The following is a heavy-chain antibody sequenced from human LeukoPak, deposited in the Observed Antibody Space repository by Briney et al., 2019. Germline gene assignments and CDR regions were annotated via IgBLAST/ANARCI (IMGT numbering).Heavy chain of an antibody. J-gene: IGHJ4*02. CDR2: VRDSGDTT. CDR3: AKARGYSSSSSFDY. CDR1: GFTFSSDA. D-gene: IGHD6-13*01. Sequence: GGSLRLSCAASGFTFSSDAMNWVRHAPGGGLEWVSGVRDSGDTTSYADSVKGRFTISRDNSKNTLFLQKNGLRAEDTALYHCAKARGYSSSSSFDYWRQGALVSVPS. V-gene: IGHV3-23*01.